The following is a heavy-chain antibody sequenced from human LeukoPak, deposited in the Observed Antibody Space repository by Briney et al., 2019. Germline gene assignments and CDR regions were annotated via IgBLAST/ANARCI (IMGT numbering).Heavy chain of an antibody. D-gene: IGHD6-13*01. CDR3: ASVLWQQLVPDAFDI. CDR2: IYHSGST. J-gene: IGHJ3*02. V-gene: IGHV4-4*02. CDR1: GGSISSSNW. Sequence: SETLSLTCAVSGGSISSSNWWSWVRQPPGKGLEWIGEIYHSGSTNYNPSLKSRVTISVDTSKNQFSLKLSSVTAADTAVYYCASVLWQQLVPDAFDIWGQGAMVTVSS.